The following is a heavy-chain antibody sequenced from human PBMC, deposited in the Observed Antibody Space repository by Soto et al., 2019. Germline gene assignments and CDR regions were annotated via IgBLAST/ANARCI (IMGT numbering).Heavy chain of an antibody. CDR1: GCVFKNFA. Sequence: GGSLRRSCVGSGCVFKNFARNLFLQPPGKGLEWVSVIRGTGLNTYYAASVKGRFNISRDNSKNTVYLQMDSLKVEDTAVYYCAKRASPAKIENWFDPWGPGTQVTVSS. CDR3: AKRASPAKIENWFDP. J-gene: IGHJ5*02. V-gene: IGHV3-23*01. CDR2: IRGTGLNT.